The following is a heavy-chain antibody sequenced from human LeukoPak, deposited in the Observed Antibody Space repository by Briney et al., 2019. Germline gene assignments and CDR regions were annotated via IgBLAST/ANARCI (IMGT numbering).Heavy chain of an antibody. V-gene: IGHV3-7*01. CDR3: ARYRSPQAPTLWFEDDYYYDMDV. D-gene: IGHD3-10*01. CDR2: IKQDGSGE. Sequence: GGSLKLSCAASGFTFSNYWMTWVRRAPGRGLEWVANIKQDGSGEYYVDSVKGRFTISRDNAKNSLYLQMDSLRAEDTAVYFCARYRSPQAPTLWFEDDYYYDMDVWGQGTTVTVSS. J-gene: IGHJ6*02. CDR1: GFTFSNYW.